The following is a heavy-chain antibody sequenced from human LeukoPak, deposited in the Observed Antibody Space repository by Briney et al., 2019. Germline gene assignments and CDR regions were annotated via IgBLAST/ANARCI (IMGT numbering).Heavy chain of an antibody. Sequence: PETLSLTCAVYGGSFSGYYWSWIRQPPGKGLEWIGEINHSGCTNYNPSLKSLVTISVDTSNNQFSLKLSSVTAADTAVYYCARGQRLHYDSSGYKALSYWGQGTLVTVSS. CDR2: INHSGCT. D-gene: IGHD3-22*01. J-gene: IGHJ1*01. CDR3: ARGQRLHYDSSGYKALSY. CDR1: GGSFSGYY. V-gene: IGHV4-34*01.